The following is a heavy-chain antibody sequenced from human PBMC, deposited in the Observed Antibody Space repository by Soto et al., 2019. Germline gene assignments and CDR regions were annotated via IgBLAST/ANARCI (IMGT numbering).Heavy chain of an antibody. CDR3: ARVIAMVRAYRYFDH. CDR1: VFTVSSNY. CDR2: IYSGGST. D-gene: IGHD3-10*01. J-gene: IGHJ4*02. V-gene: IGHV3-53*01. Sequence: PWGSLRLSCAASVFTVSSNYMSWVRQAPGKGLEWVSVIYSGGSTYYADSVKGRFTISRDNSKNTLYLQMNSLRAEDTAVYYCARVIAMVRAYRYFDHWGQGTLVTVSS.